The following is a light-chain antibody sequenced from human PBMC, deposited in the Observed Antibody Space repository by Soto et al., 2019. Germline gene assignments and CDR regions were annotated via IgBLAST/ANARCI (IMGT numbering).Light chain of an antibody. CDR3: QQYYSSWT. Sequence: EIVLTQSTGTLSLSPGERATLSCRASQSISGTFLAWYQHKPGQAPRVLIYGASSRASGLPDRFSGSGSGTDFTLTISRLEPEDFALYYCQQYYSSWTFGQGTKVEMK. CDR1: QSISGTF. CDR2: GAS. J-gene: IGKJ1*01. V-gene: IGKV3-20*01.